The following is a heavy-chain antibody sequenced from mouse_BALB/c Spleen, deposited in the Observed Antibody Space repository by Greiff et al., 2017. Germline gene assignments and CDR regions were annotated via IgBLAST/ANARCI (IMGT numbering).Heavy chain of an antibody. V-gene: IGHV5-17*02. CDR3: ARPNYYGSRNYAMDY. J-gene: IGHJ4*01. CDR2: ISSGSSTI. D-gene: IGHD1-1*01. Sequence: EVMLVESGGGLVQPGGSRKLSCAASGFTFSSFGMHWVRQAPEKGLEWVAYISSGSSTIYYADTVKGRFTISRDNPKNTLFLQMTSLRSEDTAMYYCARPNYYGSRNYAMDYWGQGTSVTVSS. CDR1: GFTFSSFG.